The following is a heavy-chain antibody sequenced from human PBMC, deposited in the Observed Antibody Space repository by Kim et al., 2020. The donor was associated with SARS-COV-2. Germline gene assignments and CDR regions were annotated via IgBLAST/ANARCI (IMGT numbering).Heavy chain of an antibody. CDR3: AKGPVGYGPYYFDY. J-gene: IGHJ4*02. D-gene: IGHD5-18*01. Sequence: YADTVKGRFTISRDNAKNSLYLQRNSLRAEDTALYYCAKGPVGYGPYYFDYWGQGTLVTVSS. V-gene: IGHV3-9*01.